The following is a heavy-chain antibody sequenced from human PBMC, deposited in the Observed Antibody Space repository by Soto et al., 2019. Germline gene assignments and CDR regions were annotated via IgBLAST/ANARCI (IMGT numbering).Heavy chain of an antibody. D-gene: IGHD6-19*01. CDR1: GGSISSSNW. J-gene: IGHJ5*02. Sequence: PSETLYLTCSVSGGSISSSNWWSWVRQPPGKGLEWIGEIYHSGSTNYNPSLKSRVTISVDKSKNQFSLKLSSVTAADTAVYYCARDPRGWYNWFDHWGQGTLVT. CDR3: ARDPRGWYNWFDH. V-gene: IGHV4-4*02. CDR2: IYHSGST.